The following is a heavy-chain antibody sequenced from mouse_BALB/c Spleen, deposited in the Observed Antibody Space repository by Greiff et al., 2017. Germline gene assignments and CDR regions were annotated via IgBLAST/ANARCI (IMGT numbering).Heavy chain of an antibody. Sequence: EVQGVESGGGLVQPGGSLRLSCATSGFTFTDYYMSWVRQPPGKALEWLGFIRNKANGYTTEYSASVKGRFTISRDNSQSILYLQMNTLRAEDSATYYCARDSPMITIAYWGQGTLVTVSA. CDR2: IRNKANGYTT. CDR3: ARDSPMITIAY. D-gene: IGHD2-4*01. CDR1: GFTFTDYY. J-gene: IGHJ3*01. V-gene: IGHV7-3*02.